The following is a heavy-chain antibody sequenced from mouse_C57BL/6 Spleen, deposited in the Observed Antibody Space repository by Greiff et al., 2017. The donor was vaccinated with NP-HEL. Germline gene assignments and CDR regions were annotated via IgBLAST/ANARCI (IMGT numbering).Heavy chain of an antibody. D-gene: IGHD2-1*01. CDR1: GYTFTSYG. CDR2: IYTRSGYT. Sequence: VQLVESGAELARPGASVKLSCTASGYTFTSYGICWVKQRTGKGLEWIGAIYTRSGYTYYNEKFKGKATLTADKSSSTAYLELRSLTSEDSAVYSCARSTDYWGQGTTLTVSS. V-gene: IGHV1-81*01. CDR3: ARSTDY. J-gene: IGHJ2*01.